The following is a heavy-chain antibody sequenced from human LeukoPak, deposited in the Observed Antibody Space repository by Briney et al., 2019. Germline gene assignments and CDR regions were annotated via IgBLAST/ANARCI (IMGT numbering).Heavy chain of an antibody. D-gene: IGHD6-25*01. CDR1: GFTFSSYG. CDR2: ISSSTHYT. Sequence: GRSLRLSCAASGFTFSSYGMHWVRQAPGKGLEWVSYISSSTHYTNYADSVKGRFTISRDNAKNSLYLQMNSLGAEDTAVYYCARDPETWQAAWGQGTLVTVSS. V-gene: IGHV3-21*05. J-gene: IGHJ4*02. CDR3: ARDPETWQAA.